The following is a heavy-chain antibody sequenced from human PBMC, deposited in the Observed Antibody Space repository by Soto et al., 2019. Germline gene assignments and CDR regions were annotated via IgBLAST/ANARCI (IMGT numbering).Heavy chain of an antibody. Sequence: QVQLQESGPGLVKPSQTMSLTCTVSGGSISSGGYYWSWIRQHPGKGLEWIGYIYYSGSTYYNPSLKSRVTISVDTSKNQFSLKLSSVTAADTAVYYCARVPGVLGQWLRYFDYWGQGTLVTVSS. CDR3: ARVPGVLGQWLRYFDY. CDR2: IYYSGST. J-gene: IGHJ4*02. CDR1: GGSISSGGYY. V-gene: IGHV4-31*03. D-gene: IGHD5-12*01.